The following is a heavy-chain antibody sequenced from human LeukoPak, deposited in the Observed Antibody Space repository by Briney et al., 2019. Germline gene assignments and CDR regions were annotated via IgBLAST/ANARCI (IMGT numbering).Heavy chain of an antibody. CDR1: GFTFSNYG. D-gene: IGHD3-10*01. J-gene: IGHJ6*02. CDR2: ISYDGSNK. Sequence: GGSLRLSCAASGFTFSNYGMHWVRQAPGKGLEWVAVISYDGSNKYYADSVKGRFTISRDDSKNTLYLQMNSLRAEDTAVYYCAKVGYYYGSGSPRGGMDVWGQGTTVTVSS. V-gene: IGHV3-30*18. CDR3: AKVGYYYGSGSPRGGMDV.